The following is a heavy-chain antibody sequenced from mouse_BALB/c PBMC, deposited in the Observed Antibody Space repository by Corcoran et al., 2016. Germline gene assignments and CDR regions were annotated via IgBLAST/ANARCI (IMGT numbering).Heavy chain of an antibody. J-gene: IGHJ3*01. Sequence: QIQLVQSGPELKKPGETVRISCKASGYTFTTAGMQWVQKMPGKGLKWIGWINTHSGVPKYAEDFKGRFAFSLETSASTAYLQISNLKNEDTATYFWSRSAYGNYVGAYWCQGTLFTVSA. CDR3: SRSAYGNYVGAY. D-gene: IGHD2-10*02. CDR2: INTHSGVP. CDR1: GYTFTTAG. V-gene: IGHV9-4*02.